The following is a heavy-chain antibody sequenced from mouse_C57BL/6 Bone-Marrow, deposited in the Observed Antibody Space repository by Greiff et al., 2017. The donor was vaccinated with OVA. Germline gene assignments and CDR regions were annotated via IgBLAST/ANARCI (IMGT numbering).Heavy chain of an antibody. CDR1: GYAFSSSW. J-gene: IGHJ2*01. Sequence: LVESGPELVKPGASVKISCKASGYAFSSSWMNWVKQRPGKGLEWIGRIYPGDGDTNYNGKFKGKATLTADKASSTAYMQLSSLTSEDSAVYFCARSGYSKTVDYWGQGTTLTVSS. D-gene: IGHD2-5*01. V-gene: IGHV1-82*01. CDR2: IYPGDGDT. CDR3: ARSGYSKTVDY.